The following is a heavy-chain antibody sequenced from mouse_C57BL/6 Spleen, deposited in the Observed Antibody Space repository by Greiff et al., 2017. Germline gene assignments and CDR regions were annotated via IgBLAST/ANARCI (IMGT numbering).Heavy chain of an antibody. J-gene: IGHJ2*01. CDR1: GYTFTSYW. Sequence: QVQLQQSGAELVKPGASVKLSCKASGYTFTSYWMHWVKQRPGQGLEWIGMIHPNSGSTNYNEKFKSKATLTVDKSSSTAYMQLSSLTSEDSAVYYCARENYGLYYFDYWGQGTTLTVSS. V-gene: IGHV1-64*01. CDR3: ARENYGLYYFDY. CDR2: IHPNSGST. D-gene: IGHD1-1*01.